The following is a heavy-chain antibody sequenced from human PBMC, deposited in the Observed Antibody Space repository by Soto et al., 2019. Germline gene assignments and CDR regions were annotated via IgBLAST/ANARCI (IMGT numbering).Heavy chain of an antibody. D-gene: IGHD3-22*01. CDR1: GGSISSSSYC. V-gene: IGHV4-39*07. CDR2: IYYSGST. J-gene: IGHJ4*02. CDR3: AKTYYYDSSGQYYFDY. Sequence: SETLSLTCTVSGGSISSSSYCWGWIRQPPGKGLEWIGSIYYSGSTYYNPSLKSRVTISVDTSKNQFSLKLSSVTAADTAVYYCAKTYYYDSSGQYYFDYWGQGTLVTVSS.